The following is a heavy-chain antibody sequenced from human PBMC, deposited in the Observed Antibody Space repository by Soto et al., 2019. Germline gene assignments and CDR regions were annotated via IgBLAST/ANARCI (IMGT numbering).Heavy chain of an antibody. CDR1: GGSISSGCYY. J-gene: IGHJ4*02. CDR3: ARNVDFWSGYYDY. CDR2: IYYSGST. V-gene: IGHV4-31*03. Sequence: SETLSLTCTVSGGSISSGCYYWSWIRQHPGKGLEWIGYIYYSGSTYYNPSLKSRVTISVDTSKNQFSLKLSSVTAADTAVYYCARNVDFWSGYYDYWGQGTLLTVSS. D-gene: IGHD3-3*01.